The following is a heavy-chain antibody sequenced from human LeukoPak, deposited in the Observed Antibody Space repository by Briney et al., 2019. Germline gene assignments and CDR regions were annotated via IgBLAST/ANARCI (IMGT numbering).Heavy chain of an antibody. D-gene: IGHD1-14*01. CDR3: AKASAVRNYYYGMDV. CDR2: ISWNRGTI. Sequence: GGSLRLSCAASGFTFDDYAMHWVRQAPGKGLEWVSGISWNRGTIGYADSVKGRFSISRDNAKNSLYLQMNSLRAEDTALYYCAKASAVRNYYYGMDVWGQGTTVTVSS. V-gene: IGHV3-9*01. CDR1: GFTFDDYA. J-gene: IGHJ6*02.